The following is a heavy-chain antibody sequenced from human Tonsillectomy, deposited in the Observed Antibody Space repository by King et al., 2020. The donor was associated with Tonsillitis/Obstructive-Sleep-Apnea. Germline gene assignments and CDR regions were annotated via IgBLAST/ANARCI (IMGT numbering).Heavy chain of an antibody. CDR3: TTNGQYCSSTSCYHFDY. D-gene: IGHD2-2*01. V-gene: IGHV3-15*07. Sequence: VQLVESGGGLVKPGGSLRLSCAASGFTFSNAWMNWVRQAPGKGLEWVGRIKSKTDGGTTDYAAPVKGRFTISRDDSKNTLYLQMNSLKTEDPAVYYCTTNGQYCSSTSCYHFDYWGQGTLVTVSS. CDR2: IKSKTDGGTT. J-gene: IGHJ4*02. CDR1: GFTFSNAW.